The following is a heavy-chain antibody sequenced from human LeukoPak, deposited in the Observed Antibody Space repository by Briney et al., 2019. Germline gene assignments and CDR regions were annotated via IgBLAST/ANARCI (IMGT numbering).Heavy chain of an antibody. CDR3: ARVYSSTFGWFDP. J-gene: IGHJ5*02. Sequence: SETLSLTCTVSGYFISSGYYWGWIRQPPGKGREWIGSIYHSGSTYYNPSLKSRVTISVDTSKNQFSLKLSSVTAADTAVYYCARVYSSTFGWFDPWGQGTLVTVSS. V-gene: IGHV4-38-2*02. CDR2: IYHSGST. D-gene: IGHD6-19*01. CDR1: GYFISSGYY.